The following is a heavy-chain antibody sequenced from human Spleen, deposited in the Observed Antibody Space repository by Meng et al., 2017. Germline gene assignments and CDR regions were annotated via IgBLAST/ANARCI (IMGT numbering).Heavy chain of an antibody. J-gene: IGHJ4*02. CDR2: INHSGST. CDR3: ARGPTTMAHDFDY. Sequence: QVELTEVCARLVEPSGAPSPTLLGPWWAFSDYYWSWIRQPPGKGLEWIGEINHSGSTNYNPSLESRATISVDTSQNNLSLKLSSVTAADSAVYYCARGPTTMAHDFDYWGQGTLVTVSS. CDR1: WAFSDYY. V-gene: IGHV4-34*01. D-gene: IGHD4-11*01.